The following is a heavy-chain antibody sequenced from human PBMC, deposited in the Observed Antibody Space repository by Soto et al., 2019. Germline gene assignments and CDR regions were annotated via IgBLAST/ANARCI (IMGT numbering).Heavy chain of an antibody. Sequence: ASVKVSCKASGYTFTSYYMHWVRQAPGQGLEWMGWINPNSGGTNYAQKFQGWVTMTRDTSISTAYMELSRLRSDDTAVYYCARGQDYGDTHYYYYMDVWGKGTTVTVSS. V-gene: IGHV1-2*04. D-gene: IGHD4-17*01. J-gene: IGHJ6*03. CDR1: GYTFTSYY. CDR2: INPNSGGT. CDR3: ARGQDYGDTHYYYYMDV.